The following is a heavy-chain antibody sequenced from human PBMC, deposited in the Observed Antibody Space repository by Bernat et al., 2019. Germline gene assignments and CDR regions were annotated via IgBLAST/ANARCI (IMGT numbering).Heavy chain of an antibody. Sequence: QVQLQESGPGLVKPSQTLSLTCTVSGGSISSGDYYWSWIRQPPGKGLGWIGYIYYSGSTYYNPSLKSRVTISVDTSKNQFSLRLSSVTAADTAVYYCARAGNGVGEASIDYWGQGTLVTVSS. J-gene: IGHJ4*02. V-gene: IGHV4-30-4*01. CDR3: ARAGNGVGEASIDY. CDR2: IYYSGST. D-gene: IGHD3-10*01. CDR1: GGSISSGDYY.